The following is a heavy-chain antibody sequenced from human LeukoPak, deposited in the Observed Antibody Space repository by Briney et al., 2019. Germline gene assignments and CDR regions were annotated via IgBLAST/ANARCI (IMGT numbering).Heavy chain of an antibody. CDR3: ARSPYTYDILTGHRGPFDY. CDR1: GGSFSGYY. CDR2: IYHSGST. Sequence: SETLSLTCAVYGGSFSGYYWSWIRQPPGKGLEWIGEIYHSGSTNYNTSLTSRVTISVDKSQNQFSLKLSSVTAADTAVYYCARSPYTYDILTGHRGPFDYWGQGTLVTVSS. J-gene: IGHJ4*02. D-gene: IGHD3-9*01. V-gene: IGHV4-34*01.